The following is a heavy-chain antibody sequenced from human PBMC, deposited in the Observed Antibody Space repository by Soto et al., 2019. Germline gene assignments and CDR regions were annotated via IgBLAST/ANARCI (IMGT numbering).Heavy chain of an antibody. CDR3: ALSTGGAYWYFDL. CDR2: IYYSGST. Sequence: QVQLQESGPGLVRPSQTLSLTCTVSGGSIRSGGYYWSWIRQHPEKGLEWIGSIYYSGSTYYSPSLKRRLTISLATSENQFSLKLNSVTAADTAVYYCALSTGGAYWYFDLWGRGALVTVSS. CDR1: GGSIRSGGYY. D-gene: IGHD2-2*01. J-gene: IGHJ2*01. V-gene: IGHV4-31*03.